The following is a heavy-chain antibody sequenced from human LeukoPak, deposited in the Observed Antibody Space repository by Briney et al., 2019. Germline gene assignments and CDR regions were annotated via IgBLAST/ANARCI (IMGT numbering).Heavy chain of an antibody. CDR1: GFTFDDYG. J-gene: IGHJ4*02. CDR3: ARQTRWFEDLPYYFDY. Sequence: PGGSLRLSCAASGFTFDDYGMSWVRQAPGKGLEWVSYISSSSSTIYYADSVKGRFTISRDNAKNSLYLQVNSLRAEDTAVYYCARQTRWFEDLPYYFDYWGQGTLVTVSS. V-gene: IGHV3-48*01. D-gene: IGHD2-15*01. CDR2: ISSSSSTI.